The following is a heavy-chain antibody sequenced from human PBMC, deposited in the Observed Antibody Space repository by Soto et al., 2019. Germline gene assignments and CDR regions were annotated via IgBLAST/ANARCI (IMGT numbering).Heavy chain of an antibody. Sequence: SETLSLTCAVSGGSISSGGYSWSWIRQPPGKGLEWIGYIYHSGSTYYNPSLKSRVTISVDRSKNQFSLKLSSVTAADTAVYYCARADGAVLRYWGQGTLVTVSS. D-gene: IGHD1-26*01. J-gene: IGHJ4*02. CDR3: ARADGAVLRY. V-gene: IGHV4-30-2*01. CDR2: IYHSGST. CDR1: GGSISSGGYS.